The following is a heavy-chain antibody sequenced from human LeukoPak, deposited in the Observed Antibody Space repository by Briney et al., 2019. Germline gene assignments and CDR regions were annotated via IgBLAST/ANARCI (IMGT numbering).Heavy chain of an antibody. V-gene: IGHV3-48*01. D-gene: IGHD4-17*01. CDR1: RLTFSSYN. Sequence: GGSLRLSCAASRLTFSSYNMNWVRQAPGKGLEWVSYISSRSSIIYYADSVRGRFTISRDNSKNTLYLQMNSLRAEDTAVYYCARDEAVMTTVLSDAFDIWGQGTMVTVSS. CDR2: ISSRSSII. J-gene: IGHJ3*02. CDR3: ARDEAVMTTVLSDAFDI.